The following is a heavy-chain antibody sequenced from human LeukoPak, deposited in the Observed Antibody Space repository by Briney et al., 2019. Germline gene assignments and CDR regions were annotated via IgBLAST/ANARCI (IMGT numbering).Heavy chain of an antibody. CDR2: ISWDGGST. D-gene: IGHD5-24*01. CDR1: GFTFDDYT. J-gene: IGHJ4*02. Sequence: GGSLRLSCAASGFTFDDYTMHWVRQAPGKGLEWVSLISWDGGSTYYADSVKGRFTISRDNSKNSLYLQMNSLRTEDTALYYCAKANKNLDDYSFDYWGQGTLVTVSS. V-gene: IGHV3-43*01. CDR3: AKANKNLDDYSFDY.